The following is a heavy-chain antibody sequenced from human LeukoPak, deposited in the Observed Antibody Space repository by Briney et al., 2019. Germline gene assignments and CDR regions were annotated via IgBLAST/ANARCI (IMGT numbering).Heavy chain of an antibody. D-gene: IGHD6-13*01. J-gene: IGHJ4*02. CDR1: GFNFNSYG. Sequence: PGRSLRLSCAASGFNFNSYGMHWGRQAPGKGLEWVALIWDDGSNKYYADSVKGRFTISRDNSKNTLYLQMNSLRAEDTAVYYCARPRTYSSSRSPFDYWGQGTLVTVSS. CDR2: IWDDGSNK. V-gene: IGHV3-33*01. CDR3: ARPRTYSSSRSPFDY.